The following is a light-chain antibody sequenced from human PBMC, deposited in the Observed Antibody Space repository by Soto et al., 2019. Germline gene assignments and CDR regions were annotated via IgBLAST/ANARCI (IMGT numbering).Light chain of an antibody. CDR1: QSVSSS. V-gene: IGKV3-15*01. CDR2: GAS. CDR3: QQYYSFPRT. Sequence: EMKMTQSPSTLSVSPGDRATLSCRASQSVSSSLAWYQQKPGQAPRLLIYGASTRATGIPDRFSGSGSGTEFTLTISSLQSEDFADYYCQQYYSFPRTIGQGTKVDI. J-gene: IGKJ1*01.